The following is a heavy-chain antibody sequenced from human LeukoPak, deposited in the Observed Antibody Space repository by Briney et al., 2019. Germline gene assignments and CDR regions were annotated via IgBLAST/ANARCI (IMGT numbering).Heavy chain of an antibody. CDR2: ISGSGGST. V-gene: IGHV3-23*01. Sequence: GGSLRLSCAASGFTFSSYAMNWVRQAPGKGLEWVSTISGSGGSTYYTDSVKGRFTISRDNAKNSLYLQMNSLRAEDTAVYYCARKNGLDYWGQGTLVTVSS. CDR3: ARKNGLDY. J-gene: IGHJ4*02. CDR1: GFTFSSYA.